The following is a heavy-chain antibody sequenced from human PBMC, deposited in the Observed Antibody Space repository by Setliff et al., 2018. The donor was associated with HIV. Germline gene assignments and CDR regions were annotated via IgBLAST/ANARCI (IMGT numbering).Heavy chain of an antibody. CDR3: AKSKTKYSSSWYTDIRPDYFQH. CDR2: IYSGGSTT. Sequence: GESLRLSCAASGFTFSSYGMSWVRQAPGKGLEWVSFIYSGGSTTYYADSVKGRFTISRDNSKNTLYLQMNSLRAEDTAVYFCAKSKTKYSSSWYTDIRPDYFQHWGQGTLVTVSS. V-gene: IGHV3-23*03. J-gene: IGHJ1*01. CDR1: GFTFSSYG. D-gene: IGHD6-13*01.